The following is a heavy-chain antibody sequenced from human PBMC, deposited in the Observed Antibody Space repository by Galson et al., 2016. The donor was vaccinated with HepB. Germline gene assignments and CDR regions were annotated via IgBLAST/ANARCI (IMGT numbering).Heavy chain of an antibody. Sequence: TLSLTCNVSGGSIVDGGYHLSWIRQHPGMALEWIGSVYYSGSASYSPSLQSRVVISLDTSKTQFSLKLSSVTAADTAAYYCARSLKWGFSDDWGQGTRVTVSS. J-gene: IGHJ4*02. CDR1: GGSIVDGGYH. CDR2: VYYSGSA. CDR3: ARSLKWGFSDD. V-gene: IGHV4-31*03. D-gene: IGHD1-26*01.